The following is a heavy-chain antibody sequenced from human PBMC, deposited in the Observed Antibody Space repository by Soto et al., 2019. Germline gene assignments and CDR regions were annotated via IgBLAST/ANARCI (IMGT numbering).Heavy chain of an antibody. J-gene: IGHJ1*01. D-gene: IGHD7-27*01. Sequence: QVQLQESGPGLVKPSETLSLTCTVSGGSISNHYWSWIRQPPGKGLEWIGYIYYNGNTNYNPPLKSRVTMSIDTSKNQTSLKLSSVTAAVTAVYYCTRANWYSEYWGQRTLVTVSS. V-gene: IGHV4-59*11. CDR1: GGSISNHY. CDR2: IYYNGNT. CDR3: TRANWYSEY.